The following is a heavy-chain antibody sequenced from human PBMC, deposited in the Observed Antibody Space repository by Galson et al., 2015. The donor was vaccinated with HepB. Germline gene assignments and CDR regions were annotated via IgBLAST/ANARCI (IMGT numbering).Heavy chain of an antibody. CDR3: AKDRARIYDY. J-gene: IGHJ4*02. V-gene: IGHV3-30*18. Sequence: SLRLSCAASGFTFSSYGMHWVRQAPGKGLEWVAVISYDGSNKYYADSVKGRFTISRDNSKNTLYLQMNSLRAEDTAVYYCAKDRARIYDYWGQGTLVTVSS. CDR1: GFTFSSYG. CDR2: ISYDGSNK. D-gene: IGHD5/OR15-5a*01.